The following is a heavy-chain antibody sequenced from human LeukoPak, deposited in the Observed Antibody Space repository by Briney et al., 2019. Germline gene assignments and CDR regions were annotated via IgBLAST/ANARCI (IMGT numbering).Heavy chain of an antibody. CDR1: GFTFTDYA. D-gene: IGHD6-19*01. V-gene: IGHV3-23*01. J-gene: IGHJ4*02. Sequence: PGGSLRLSCAASGFTFTDYAMGWVRQAPGQGLEWASTISASGSTTYYADSVRGRFTISRDNSKNTLSLQMNSLRAEDTAVYYCAKARTPYNSGFDYWGQGTLVAVSS. CDR2: ISASGSTT. CDR3: AKARTPYNSGFDY.